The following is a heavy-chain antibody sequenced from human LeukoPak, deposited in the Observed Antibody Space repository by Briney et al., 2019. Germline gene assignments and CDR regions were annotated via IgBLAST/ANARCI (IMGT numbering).Heavy chain of an antibody. CDR1: GGSISSGSYY. Sequence: KPSETLSFTCTASGGSISSGSYYWSWIRQPAGKGLEWIGRIYSSGSTNYNPSLKSRVTISVDTSKNQFSLKLSSVTAADTAVYYCARADNYPDAFDIWGQGTMVTVSS. D-gene: IGHD5-24*01. CDR2: IYSSGST. CDR3: ARADNYPDAFDI. J-gene: IGHJ3*02. V-gene: IGHV4-61*02.